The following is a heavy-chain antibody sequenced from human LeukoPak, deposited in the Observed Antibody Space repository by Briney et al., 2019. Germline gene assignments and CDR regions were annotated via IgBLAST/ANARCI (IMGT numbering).Heavy chain of an antibody. Sequence: SETLSLTCTVSGDSISSYYWSWIRQPPGRGLEWLGYISYTGSTNYNPSLKSRLTISVDTSKNQLSLNLTTVTAADTAVYYCARHEGTWTFDYWGQGALVTVSS. CDR1: GDSISSYY. D-gene: IGHD1-1*01. CDR2: ISYTGST. CDR3: ARHEGTWTFDY. V-gene: IGHV4-59*08. J-gene: IGHJ4*02.